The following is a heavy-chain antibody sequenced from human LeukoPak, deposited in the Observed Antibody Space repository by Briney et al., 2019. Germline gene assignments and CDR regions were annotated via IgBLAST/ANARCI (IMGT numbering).Heavy chain of an antibody. Sequence: ASVKVSFKASAYTFTGYYMNWVRQAPGQGLEWMGWINSDSGFTKYAQKFQGRVTMTRDTSITTVYMDLTRLTSDDTDVYYCARNFDMKGFDPWGQGTLVTVSS. D-gene: IGHD3-9*01. CDR3: ARNFDMKGFDP. V-gene: IGHV1-2*02. CDR1: AYTFTGYY. CDR2: INSDSGFT. J-gene: IGHJ5*02.